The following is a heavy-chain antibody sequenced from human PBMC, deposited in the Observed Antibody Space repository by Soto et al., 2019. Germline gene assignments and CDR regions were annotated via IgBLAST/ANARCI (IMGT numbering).Heavy chain of an antibody. Sequence: PGESLKISCKGSGYSFTSYWISWVRQMPGKGLELMVRIDPSDSYTNYSPSFQGNVTTSADKPISTAYLQWSSLKASDTAMYYCARHFGTTVTVDXWGQGTLFPVSX. CDR3: ARHFGTTVTVDX. V-gene: IGHV5-10-1*01. CDR2: IDPSDSYT. CDR1: GYSFTSYW. J-gene: IGHJ4*02. D-gene: IGHD4-17*01.